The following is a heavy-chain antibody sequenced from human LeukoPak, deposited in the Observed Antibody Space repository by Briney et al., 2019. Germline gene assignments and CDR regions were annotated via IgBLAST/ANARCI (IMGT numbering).Heavy chain of an antibody. Sequence: SGGSLRLSCAASGFTCSSYAMSWVRQAPGKGLEWVSAISGSGGRTYYAASVKGRFTISRDNSKNTLYLQMNSLRAEDTAVYYCAKFTPSPQQLVQFDYWGQGTLVTVSS. CDR2: ISGSGGRT. CDR3: AKFTPSPQQLVQFDY. J-gene: IGHJ4*02. CDR1: GFTCSSYA. D-gene: IGHD6-13*01. V-gene: IGHV3-23*01.